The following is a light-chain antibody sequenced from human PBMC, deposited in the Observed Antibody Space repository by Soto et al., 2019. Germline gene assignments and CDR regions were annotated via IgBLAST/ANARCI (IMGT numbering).Light chain of an antibody. V-gene: IGKV1-5*03. CDR3: HHYNSYSEV. CDR2: KAS. Sequence: DIQMTQSPSTLSGSVGDRVTITYRASQTISSWLAWYQQKPGKAPKLLIHKASTLKSGVPSRFSGSGSGTEFAPSISSLEPDDFATNYCHHYNSYSEVFGQWTKVKLK. CDR1: QTISSW. J-gene: IGKJ1*01.